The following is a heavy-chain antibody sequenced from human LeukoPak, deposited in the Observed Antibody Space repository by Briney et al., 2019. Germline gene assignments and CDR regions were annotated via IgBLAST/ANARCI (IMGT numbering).Heavy chain of an antibody. CDR2: MNPNSGNT. D-gene: IGHD3-22*01. Sequence: ASVNVSCKASGYTFTNYDINWVRQATGQGLEWMGWMNPNSGNTGYAQKFQGRVTMTTNTSISTAYMELSSLRSEDTAVYYCARGMGSGSYSAAYYFDYWGQGTLVTVSS. CDR3: ARGMGSGSYSAAYYFDY. CDR1: GYTFTNYD. J-gene: IGHJ4*02. V-gene: IGHV1-8*01.